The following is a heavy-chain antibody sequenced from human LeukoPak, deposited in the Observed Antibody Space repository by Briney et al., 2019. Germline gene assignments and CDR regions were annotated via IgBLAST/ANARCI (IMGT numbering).Heavy chain of an antibody. V-gene: IGHV3-48*02. CDR2: ITSTSSTV. J-gene: IGHJ4*02. Sequence: GGSLRLSCAASGFTFSSYSTSWVRQAPGKGLEWVSYITSTSSTVYYADSVKGRFTVSRDNAKNSLYLQMNSLRDEDTAMFYCARVGDGYSVNYFDFWGQGTLVTVSS. CDR1: GFTFSSYS. CDR3: ARVGDGYSVNYFDF. D-gene: IGHD5-24*01.